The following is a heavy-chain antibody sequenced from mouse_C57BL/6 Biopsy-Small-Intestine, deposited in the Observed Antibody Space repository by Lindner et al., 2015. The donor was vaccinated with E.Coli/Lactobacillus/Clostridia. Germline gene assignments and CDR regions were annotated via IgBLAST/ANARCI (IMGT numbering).Heavy chain of an antibody. V-gene: IGHV1-31*01. CDR2: IYPYNGIS. J-gene: IGHJ1*03. CDR1: GYSFTGYY. CDR3: ARSGGREGYFDV. D-gene: IGHD3-1*01. Sequence: VQLQESGPELVKPGASVKISCKASGYSFTGYYMHWVKQSHGNILDWIGYIYPYNGISSYNQKFKGKATLTVDKSSSTANMNLRSLTSEDSAVYYCARSGGREGYFDVWGTGTTVTVSS.